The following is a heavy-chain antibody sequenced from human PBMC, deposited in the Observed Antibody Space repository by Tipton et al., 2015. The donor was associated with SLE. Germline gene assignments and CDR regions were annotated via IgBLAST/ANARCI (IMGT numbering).Heavy chain of an antibody. CDR3: ARVRQQLVREAFDI. CDR1: GGSISSGSYY. Sequence: TLSLTCTVSGGSISSGSYYWTWIRQPAGKGLEWIGRIYTSGSTNYNPSLRSRVTISVDTSKNQFSLKLSSVTAADTAVYYYARVRQQLVREAFDIWGQGTMVTVSS. J-gene: IGHJ3*02. D-gene: IGHD6-13*01. CDR2: IYTSGST. V-gene: IGHV4-61*02.